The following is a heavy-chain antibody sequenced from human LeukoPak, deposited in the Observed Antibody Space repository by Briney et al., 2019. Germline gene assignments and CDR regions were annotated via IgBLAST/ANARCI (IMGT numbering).Heavy chain of an antibody. CDR2: IYYSGST. CDR1: GGSIRSTSYY. J-gene: IGHJ3*02. D-gene: IGHD6-13*01. CDR3: ARDLYSSRTNDAFVI. Sequence: SSETLSLTCTVSGGSIRSTSYYWGWIRQPPGKGLEWIGSIYYSGSTYYDPSLKSRVTISVDTSKNQFSLRLSSVTAADTAVYYCARDLYSSRTNDAFVIWGQGTMVTVSS. V-gene: IGHV4-39*07.